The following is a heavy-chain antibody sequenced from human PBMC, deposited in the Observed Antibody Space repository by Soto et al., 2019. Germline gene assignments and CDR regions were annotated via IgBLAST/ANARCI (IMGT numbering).Heavy chain of an antibody. Sequence: PSETLSLTCAVSGGSLSSSNWWSWVRQPPGKALEWLGEIFYSGSTKYNPSLNSRVTISXXXSXXXXSLXLSSXTAXDTAVYYCVHHGGDPYYHDFWGQGIVDTVSS. CDR2: IFYSGST. CDR3: VHHGGDPYYHDF. J-gene: IGHJ4*01. V-gene: IGHV4-4*02. CDR1: GGSLSSSNW. D-gene: IGHD4-17*01.